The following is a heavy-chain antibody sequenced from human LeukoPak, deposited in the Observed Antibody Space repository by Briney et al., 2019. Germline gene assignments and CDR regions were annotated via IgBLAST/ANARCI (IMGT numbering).Heavy chain of an antibody. CDR1: GGTFSSYA. J-gene: IGHJ5*02. V-gene: IGHV1-69*04. CDR2: IIPILGIA. Sequence: GASVKVSCKASGGTFSSYAISWVRQAPGQGLEWMGRIIPILGIANYAQKFQGRVTITADKSTSTAYMELSSLRSEDTAMYYCARAGYNWNYDWFDPWGQGTLVTVSS. D-gene: IGHD1-7*01. CDR3: ARAGYNWNYDWFDP.